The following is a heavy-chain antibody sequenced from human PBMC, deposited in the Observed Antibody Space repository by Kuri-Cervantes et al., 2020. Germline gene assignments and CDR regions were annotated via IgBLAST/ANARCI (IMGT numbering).Heavy chain of an antibody. D-gene: IGHD5-18*01. CDR3: AKDLKPGYSYGYYYYYYGMDV. V-gene: IGHV3-30*02. CDR2: IWYDGSNK. CDR1: GFTFSSYA. J-gene: IGHJ6*02. Sequence: GESLKISCAASGFTFSSYAMHWVRQAPGKGLEWVAVIWYDGSNKYYADSVKGRFTISRDNSKNTLYLQMNSLRAEDTAVYYCAKDLKPGYSYGYYYYYYGMDVWGQGTTVTVSS.